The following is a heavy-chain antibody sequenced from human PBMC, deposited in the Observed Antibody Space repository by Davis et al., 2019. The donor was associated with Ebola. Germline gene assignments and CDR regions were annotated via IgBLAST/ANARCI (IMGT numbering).Heavy chain of an antibody. CDR3: ARAIRSGSYYELNDF. J-gene: IGHJ4*02. CDR1: GFTFSSYA. D-gene: IGHD1-26*01. CDR2: ISYDGSNK. Sequence: GESLKISCAASGFTFSSYAMHWVRQAPGKGLEWVAVISYDGSNKYYADSVKGRFTISRDNAKNSLYLQMNSLRDEDTAVYYCARAIRSGSYYELNDFWGQGTQVTVSS. V-gene: IGHV3-30-3*01.